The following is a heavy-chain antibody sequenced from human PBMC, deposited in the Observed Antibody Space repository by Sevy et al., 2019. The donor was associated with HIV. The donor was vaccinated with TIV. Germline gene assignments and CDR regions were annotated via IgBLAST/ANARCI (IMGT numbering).Heavy chain of an antibody. CDR2: INHSGTT. V-gene: IGHV4-34*01. J-gene: IGHJ3*02. CDR1: GGSFSGYY. Sequence: SETLSLSCAFYGGSFSGYYWTWIRQAPGKGLEWIGEINHSGTTNYNPSLKSRLTISIDTSKNQFSLRLSSVTSADTAVYYCATAYLKNAFHIWGQGTLVTVSS. CDR3: ATAYLKNAFHI.